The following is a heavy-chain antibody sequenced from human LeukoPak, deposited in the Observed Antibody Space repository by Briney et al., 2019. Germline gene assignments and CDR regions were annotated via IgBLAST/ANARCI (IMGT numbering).Heavy chain of an antibody. Sequence: PGGSLRLSCAASGLTFSSYTMNWVGQAPGKGLEWVSSISGSSRHKYYADSVKGRFTISRDNAKNSLYLQMNSLRAEDTAVYYCARTANFAAGYYIDYWGQGTLVTVSS. CDR2: ISGSSRHK. CDR3: ARTANFAAGYYIDY. CDR1: GLTFSSYT. J-gene: IGHJ4*02. D-gene: IGHD6-13*01. V-gene: IGHV3-21*01.